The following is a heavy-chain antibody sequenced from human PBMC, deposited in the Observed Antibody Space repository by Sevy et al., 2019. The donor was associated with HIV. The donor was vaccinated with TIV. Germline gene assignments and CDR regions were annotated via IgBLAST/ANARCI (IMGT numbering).Heavy chain of an antibody. D-gene: IGHD1-20*01. CDR1: GFNFNTYA. V-gene: IGHV3-23*01. J-gene: IGHJ4*02. CDR2: ITATGDRT. Sequence: GGSLRLSCAASGFNFNTYAMNWVRQTPDKGLEWVSGITATGDRTLYTDSVRGRFTMSRDNSKNTVYLQLNNVRAEDTAIYYCAKRDNNDNSNGHSVFVYWGQGTLVTDSS. CDR3: AKRDNNDNSNGHSVFVY.